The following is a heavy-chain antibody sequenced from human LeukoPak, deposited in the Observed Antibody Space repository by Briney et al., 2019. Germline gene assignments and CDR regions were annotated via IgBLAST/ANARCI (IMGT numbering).Heavy chain of an antibody. J-gene: IGHJ4*02. CDR3: ARDVWTGVAVSDY. V-gene: IGHV3-7*01. D-gene: IGHD6-19*01. CDR2: IKEDGSIQ. CDR1: GFAFSSYW. Sequence: PGGSLRLSCVASGFAFSSYWMTWVRQAPGKGLEWLVNIKEDGSIQYYLDSVSGRFTISRDNAKTSVYLQLNSLRADDTAVYYCARDVWTGVAVSDYWGQGTLVTVSS.